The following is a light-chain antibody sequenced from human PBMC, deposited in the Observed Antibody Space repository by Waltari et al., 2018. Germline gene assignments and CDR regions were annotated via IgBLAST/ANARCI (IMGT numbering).Light chain of an antibody. J-gene: IGLJ3*02. CDR1: RSQIGGSQY. CDR2: DVS. CDR3: CSYAGNYPR. Sequence: QSALPQPRSVPGSPGQSVAISCTGTRSQIGGSQYVSWYRQYPGKAPKLRIYDVSKRPSGVPDRFSGSKSGNTASLTISGLQAEDEADYYCCSYAGNYPRFGGGTKLTVL. V-gene: IGLV2-11*01.